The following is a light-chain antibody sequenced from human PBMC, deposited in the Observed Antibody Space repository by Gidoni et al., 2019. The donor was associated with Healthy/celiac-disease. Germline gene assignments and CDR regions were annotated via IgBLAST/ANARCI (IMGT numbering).Light chain of an antibody. V-gene: IGLV2-14*01. CDR1: SSDVGGYNY. CDR2: DVS. CDR3: SSYTSSSTLVV. Sequence: QSALTQPAAGSGAPGQSSTISCTGTSSDVGGYNYVSWYQQHPGQAPKLMIYDVSNRPSGVSTRFSGSKSGNTASLTISGLQAEDEADYYCSSYTSSSTLVVFGGGTTLTVL. J-gene: IGLJ2*01.